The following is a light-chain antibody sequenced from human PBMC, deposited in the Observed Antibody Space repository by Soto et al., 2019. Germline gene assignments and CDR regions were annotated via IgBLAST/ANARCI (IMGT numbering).Light chain of an antibody. CDR2: DVN. CDR1: SSDVGGYNY. J-gene: IGLJ2*01. Sequence: QSALTQPASVSGSPGQSIAISCTGTSSDVGGYNYVSWYQQHPGKAPKLMIYDVNNRPSGVSNRFSGSKSGNTASLTISGLQAEDEADYYCSSHTSSNTRVFGGGTQLTVL. CDR3: SSHTSSNTRV. V-gene: IGLV2-14*01.